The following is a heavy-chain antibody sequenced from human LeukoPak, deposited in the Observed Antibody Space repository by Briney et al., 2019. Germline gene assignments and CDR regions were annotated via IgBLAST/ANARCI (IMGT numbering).Heavy chain of an antibody. CDR3: AKDPGGSYSHFDY. CDR1: GFTLSNYG. V-gene: IGHV3-30*02. J-gene: IGHJ4*02. CDR2: IRYDGSNK. Sequence: GGSLRLSCAASGFTLSNYGMHWVRQAPGKGLEWVAFIRYDGSNKYYADSVRGRFTISRDNSKNTLYLQMNSLRAEDTAVYYCAKDPGGSYSHFDYWGQGTLVIVSS. D-gene: IGHD1-26*01.